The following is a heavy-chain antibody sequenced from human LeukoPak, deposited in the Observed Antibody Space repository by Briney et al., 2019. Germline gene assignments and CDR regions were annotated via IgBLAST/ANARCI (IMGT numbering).Heavy chain of an antibody. V-gene: IGHV3-30*18. Sequence: GGSLRLSCAASGFTFSSYGMHWVRQAPGKGLEWVAVISYDGSNKYYADSVKGRFTISRDNSKNTLYLQMNSLRAEDTAVYYCAKPPTYSSSWYPFDYWGQGTLVTVSP. CDR2: ISYDGSNK. J-gene: IGHJ4*02. CDR1: GFTFSSYG. D-gene: IGHD6-13*01. CDR3: AKPPTYSSSWYPFDY.